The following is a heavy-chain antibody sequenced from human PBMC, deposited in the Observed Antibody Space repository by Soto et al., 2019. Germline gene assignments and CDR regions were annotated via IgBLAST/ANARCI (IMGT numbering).Heavy chain of an antibody. J-gene: IGHJ4*02. Sequence: PSETLSLTCTVSGGSISSSSYYWGWIRQPPGKGLEWIGSIYYSGSTYYNPSLKSRVTISVDTSKNQFSLKLSSVTAADTAVYYCARSPLRRGYFDWFLYYFDYWGQGTLVTVSS. CDR3: ARSPLRRGYFDWFLYYFDY. V-gene: IGHV4-39*01. D-gene: IGHD3-9*01. CDR1: GGSISSSSYY. CDR2: IYYSGST.